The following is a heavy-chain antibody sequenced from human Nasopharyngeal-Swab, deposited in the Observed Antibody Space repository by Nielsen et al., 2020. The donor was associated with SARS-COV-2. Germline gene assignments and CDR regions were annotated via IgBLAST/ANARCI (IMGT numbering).Heavy chain of an antibody. CDR2: IWYDGSNK. CDR3: AAAPSGDYGGY. CDR1: GFTFSNYG. Sequence: LKISCAASGFTFSNYGMHWVRQAPGKGLEWLAVIWYDGSNKYYADSVKGRFTISRDNSKNTVYLQMNSLRTEDTAVYYCAAAPSGDYGGYWGQGTLVTVSS. J-gene: IGHJ4*02. V-gene: IGHV3-33*01. D-gene: IGHD4-23*01.